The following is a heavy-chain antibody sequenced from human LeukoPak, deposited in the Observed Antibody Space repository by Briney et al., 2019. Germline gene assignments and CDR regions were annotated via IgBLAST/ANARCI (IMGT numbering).Heavy chain of an antibody. J-gene: IGHJ3*02. D-gene: IGHD3-22*01. CDR2: ISYDGSNK. CDR1: GFTSSSYG. CDR3: AKLEDYYDSSGYDAFDI. Sequence: GGSLRLSCAASGFTSSSYGMHWVRQAPGKGLEWVAVISYDGSNKYYADSVKGRFTISRDNSKNTLYLQMNSLRAEDTAVYYCAKLEDYYDSSGYDAFDIWGQGTMVTVSS. V-gene: IGHV3-30*18.